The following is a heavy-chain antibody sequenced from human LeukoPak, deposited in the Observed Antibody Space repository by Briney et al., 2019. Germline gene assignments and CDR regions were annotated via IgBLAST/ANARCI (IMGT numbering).Heavy chain of an antibody. V-gene: IGHV3-23*01. Sequence: PGGSLSLSCAASGFTFSSYAMSWVRQAPGKGLEWVSAISGSGGSTYYADSVKGRFTISRDNSKNTLYLQMNSLRAEDTAVYYCAKPTSRGSSWYFWYFDLWGRGTLVTVSS. CDR3: AKPTSRGSSWYFWYFDL. CDR2: ISGSGGST. CDR1: GFTFSSYA. D-gene: IGHD6-13*01. J-gene: IGHJ2*01.